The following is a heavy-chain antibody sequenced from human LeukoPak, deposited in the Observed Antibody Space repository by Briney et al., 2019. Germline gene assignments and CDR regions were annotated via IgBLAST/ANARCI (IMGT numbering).Heavy chain of an antibody. CDR1: GYSFTSYW. V-gene: IGHV5-10-1*01. CDR2: IDPGDSYT. D-gene: IGHD3-3*01. Sequence: GESLTISCKGSGYSFTSYWITWVRQMPGKGLEWMGRIDPGDSYTKYSPSFKGHVSISADKSISTAYLQWSSLTASDTAIYYCARDADLKYLDNWGQGTLVTVSS. CDR3: ARDADLKYLDN. J-gene: IGHJ4*02.